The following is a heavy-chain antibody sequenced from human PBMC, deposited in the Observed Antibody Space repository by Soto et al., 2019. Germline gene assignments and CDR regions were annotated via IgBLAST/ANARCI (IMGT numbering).Heavy chain of an antibody. CDR1: GFTFSSYA. D-gene: IGHD2-15*01. Sequence: GGSLRLSCAASGFTFSSYAMHWVRQAPGKGLEWVAVISYDGSNKYYADSVKGRFTISRDNSKNTLYLQMNSLRAEDTAVYYCARDEGGSCYWSRLCYYYYGMDVWGQGTTVTVSS. V-gene: IGHV3-30-3*01. J-gene: IGHJ6*02. CDR2: ISYDGSNK. CDR3: ARDEGGSCYWSRLCYYYYGMDV.